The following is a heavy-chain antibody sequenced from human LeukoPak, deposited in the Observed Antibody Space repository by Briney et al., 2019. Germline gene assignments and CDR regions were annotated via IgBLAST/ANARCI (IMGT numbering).Heavy chain of an antibody. Sequence: GGSLRLSCAASGFTFSDYYMSWIRQAPGKGLEWVSYISSGGRTIYYADSVKGRFTMSRDSAKNSLYLQMNSLRAEDTAVYYCARPVVAATTPDTFDIWGQGTMVTVSS. CDR2: ISSGGRTI. CDR3: ARPVVAATTPDTFDI. V-gene: IGHV3-11*04. D-gene: IGHD2-15*01. J-gene: IGHJ3*02. CDR1: GFTFSDYY.